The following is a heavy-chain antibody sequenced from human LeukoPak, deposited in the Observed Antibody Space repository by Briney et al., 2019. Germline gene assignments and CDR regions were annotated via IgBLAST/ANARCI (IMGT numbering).Heavy chain of an antibody. Sequence: GGPLRLSCEASGFTFDNSGVSWVRQVPGKGLEWVSSISSSSSYIYYADSVKGRFTISRDNAKNSLYLQMNSLRAEDTAVYYCARGSNHGYSGYDLGPFDYWGQGTLVTVSS. CDR2: ISSSSSYI. CDR3: ARGSNHGYSGYDLGPFDY. D-gene: IGHD5-12*01. V-gene: IGHV3-21*01. CDR1: GFTFDNSG. J-gene: IGHJ4*02.